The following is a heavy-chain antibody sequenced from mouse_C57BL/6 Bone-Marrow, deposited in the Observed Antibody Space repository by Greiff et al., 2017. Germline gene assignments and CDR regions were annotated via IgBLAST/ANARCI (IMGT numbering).Heavy chain of an antibody. V-gene: IGHV1-59*01. CDR2: IDPSDSYT. Sequence: QVQLQQPGAELVRPGTSVKLSCKASGYTFTSYWMHWVKQRPGQGLEWIGVIDPSDSYTNYNQKFKGKATLTVDTSSSTAYMQLSSLTSEDSAVYYCANYYGTPYYAMDDWGQGTSVTVSS. D-gene: IGHD1-1*01. J-gene: IGHJ4*01. CDR3: ANYYGTPYYAMDD. CDR1: GYTFTSYW.